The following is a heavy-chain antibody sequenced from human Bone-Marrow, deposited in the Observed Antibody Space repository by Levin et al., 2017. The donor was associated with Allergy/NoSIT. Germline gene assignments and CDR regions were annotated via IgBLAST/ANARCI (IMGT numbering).Heavy chain of an antibody. V-gene: IGHV3-48*03. CDR3: ARGKKDDYIWGSYRYWAFDI. CDR2: ISSSGSTI. CDR1: GFTFSSYE. Sequence: GESLKISCAASGFTFSSYEMNWVRQAPGKGLEWVSYISSSGSTIYYADSVKGRFTISRDNAKNSLYLQMNSLRAEDTAVYYCARGKKDDYIWGSYRYWAFDIWGQGTMVTVSS. J-gene: IGHJ3*02. D-gene: IGHD3-16*02.